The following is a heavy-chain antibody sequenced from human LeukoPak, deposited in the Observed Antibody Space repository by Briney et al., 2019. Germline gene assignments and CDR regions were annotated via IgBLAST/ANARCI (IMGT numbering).Heavy chain of an antibody. Sequence: PSETLSLTCAVYGGSFSGYYWSWIRQTPGKGLEWIGEINHSGSTNYNPSLKSRVTISVDTSKNQFSLKLSSVTASDTAVYYCARVPTMIVVVTDAFDIWGQGTMVTVSS. CDR2: INHSGST. V-gene: IGHV4-34*01. D-gene: IGHD3-22*01. CDR1: GGSFSGYY. CDR3: ARVPTMIVVVTDAFDI. J-gene: IGHJ3*02.